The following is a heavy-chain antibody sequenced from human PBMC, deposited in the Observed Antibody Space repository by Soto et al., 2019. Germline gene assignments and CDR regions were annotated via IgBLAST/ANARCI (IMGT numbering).Heavy chain of an antibody. CDR2: IYPGDSDT. CDR1: GYSFTSYW. D-gene: IGHD6-6*01. Sequence: PGESLKISCKGSGYSFTSYWIGWVRQMPGKGLEWMGIIYPGDSDTRYSPSFQGQVTISADKSISTAYLQWSSLKASDTAMYYCATSSIAARPYYYYGMDVWGQGTTVTVSS. J-gene: IGHJ6*02. CDR3: ATSSIAARPYYYYGMDV. V-gene: IGHV5-51*01.